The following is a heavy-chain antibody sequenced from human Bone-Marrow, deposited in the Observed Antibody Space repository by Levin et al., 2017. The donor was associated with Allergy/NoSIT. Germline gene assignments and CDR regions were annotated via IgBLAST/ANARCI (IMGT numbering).Heavy chain of an antibody. Sequence: GGSLRLSCAASGFTFSSHWMHWVRQDPGKGLVWVSRIYSDGINTNYADSMKGRFTISRDNAKNTLYLQMNNLRAEDTAVYYCVRDKTSTVANVFDIWGQGTLVTVSS. V-gene: IGHV3-74*01. J-gene: IGHJ3*02. CDR2: IYSDGINT. CDR1: GFTFSSHW. D-gene: IGHD6-19*01. CDR3: VRDKTSTVANVFDI.